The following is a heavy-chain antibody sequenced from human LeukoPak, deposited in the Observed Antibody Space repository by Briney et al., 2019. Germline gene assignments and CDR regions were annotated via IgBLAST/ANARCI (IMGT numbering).Heavy chain of an antibody. CDR2: INHSGST. CDR1: GGSFSGYY. D-gene: IGHD2-15*01. Sequence: SETLSLTCAVYGGSFSGYYWSWIRQPPGKRLEWIGEINHSGSTNYNPSLKSRVTISVDTSKNQFSLKLSSVTAADTAVYYCVRGRNHQRRSTYSSGGSCRNYYYYYMDVWGKGTTVTVSS. J-gene: IGHJ6*03. CDR3: VRGRNHQRRSTYSSGGSCRNYYYYYMDV. V-gene: IGHV4-34*01.